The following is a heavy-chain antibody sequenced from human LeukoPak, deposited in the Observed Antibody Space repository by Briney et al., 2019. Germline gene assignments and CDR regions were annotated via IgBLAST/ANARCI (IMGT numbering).Heavy chain of an antibody. Sequence: GASVKVSCKASGYTFTSYGISWVRQAPGQGLEWMGWISAYNGNTNYAQKLQGRVTMTTDTSTSTAYMELRSLRSDDTAVYYCQLGYCSSTSCSTDAFDIWGQGTMVTVSS. D-gene: IGHD2-2*01. CDR2: ISAYNGNT. V-gene: IGHV1-18*01. J-gene: IGHJ3*02. CDR3: QLGYCSSTSCSTDAFDI. CDR1: GYTFTSYG.